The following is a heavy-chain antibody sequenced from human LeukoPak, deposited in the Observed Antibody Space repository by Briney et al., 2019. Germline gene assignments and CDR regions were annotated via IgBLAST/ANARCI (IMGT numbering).Heavy chain of an antibody. J-gene: IGHJ4*02. Sequence: VASVKVSCKASGYTFTSYAMHWVRQAPGQRLEWMGWINAGNGNTKYSQKFQGRVTITADESTSTAYMELSSLRSEDTAVYYCARGLNSGSYSSQLDYWGQGTLVTVSS. CDR3: ARGLNSGSYSSQLDY. D-gene: IGHD1-26*01. CDR2: INAGNGNT. V-gene: IGHV1-3*01. CDR1: GYTFTSYA.